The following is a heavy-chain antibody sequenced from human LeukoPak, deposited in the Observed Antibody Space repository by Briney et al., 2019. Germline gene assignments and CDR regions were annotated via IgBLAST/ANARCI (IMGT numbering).Heavy chain of an antibody. CDR1: GGIFSNYA. CDR3: ARHGGTAIFGVAQPGGAFDI. D-gene: IGHD3-3*01. J-gene: IGHJ3*02. Sequence: GASVKVSCKASGGIFSNYAISWVRQAPGQGLEWMGGIIPFFGTTNYAQKFQGRVTVTTDESTSTAFMQLSSLRSEDTAVYYCARHGGTAIFGVAQPGGAFDIWGQGTMVTVSS. CDR2: IIPFFGTT. V-gene: IGHV1-69*05.